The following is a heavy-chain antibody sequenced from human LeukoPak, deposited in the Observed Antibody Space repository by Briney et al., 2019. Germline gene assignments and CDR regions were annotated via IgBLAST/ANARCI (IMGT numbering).Heavy chain of an antibody. V-gene: IGHV3-48*04. CDR2: IRSRDRTI. CDR1: GFTFSTYS. CDR3: ATDGDYVLNDS. D-gene: IGHD4-17*01. Sequence: GGSLRLSCAASGFTFSTYSINWVRQAPGKGLEWVSYIRSRDRTIYYADSVKGRFTISRDNAKNSLYLQMNSLRAEDTAVYYCATDGDYVLNDSWGQGTLVTVSS. J-gene: IGHJ4*02.